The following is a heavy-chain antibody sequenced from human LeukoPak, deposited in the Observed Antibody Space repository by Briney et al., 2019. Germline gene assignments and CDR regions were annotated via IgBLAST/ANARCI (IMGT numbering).Heavy chain of an antibody. Sequence: ASVKVSCKASGYTFTSYDINWVRQATGQGLERMGWMSPNSGNTGYAQKFQGRVTMTRNTSISTAYMELSSLRSEDTAVYYCARGLRYYGSGNWFDPWGQGTLVTVSS. CDR2: MSPNSGNT. CDR3: ARGLRYYGSGNWFDP. J-gene: IGHJ5*02. D-gene: IGHD3-10*01. CDR1: GYTFTSYD. V-gene: IGHV1-8*01.